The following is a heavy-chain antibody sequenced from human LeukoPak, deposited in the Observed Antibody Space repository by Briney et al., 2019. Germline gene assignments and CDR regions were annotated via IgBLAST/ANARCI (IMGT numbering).Heavy chain of an antibody. J-gene: IGHJ4*02. CDR3: AHRAPLIAARRVFYFNS. CDR1: GFSLSTSRVG. D-gene: IGHD6-6*01. Sequence: SGPTLVNPTQTLTLTCTFSGFSLSTSRVGVGWIRQPPGKALEWLALIYWDDDKRYSPSLKSRLTITKDTSKNQVVLIMTNMDPVDTGTYYCAHRAPLIAARRVFYFNSWGQGTLVTVSS. V-gene: IGHV2-5*02. CDR2: IYWDDDK.